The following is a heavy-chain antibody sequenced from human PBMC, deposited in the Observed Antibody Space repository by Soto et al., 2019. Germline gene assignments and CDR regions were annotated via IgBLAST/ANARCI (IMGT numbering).Heavy chain of an antibody. CDR3: ARSGNGVNGIDGYSSSYFYYYYYGMDV. CDR1: GFTFSSYA. V-gene: IGHV3-23*01. Sequence: EVELFESGGDLVQPGGSLRLSCAASGFTFSSYALIWLRQAPGKGLEWVSAISSSGGSTYYAESVKGRFTISRDNFKNTLYLQVNSLRAEDTAVYYCARSGNGVNGIDGYSSSYFYYYYYGMDVWSQGTTVTVSS. CDR2: ISSSGGST. D-gene: IGHD5-12*01. J-gene: IGHJ6*02.